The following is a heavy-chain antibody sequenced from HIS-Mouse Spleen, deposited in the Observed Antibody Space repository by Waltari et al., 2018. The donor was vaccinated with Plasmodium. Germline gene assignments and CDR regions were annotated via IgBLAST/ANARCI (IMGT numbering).Heavy chain of an antibody. CDR2: INHSGST. J-gene: IGHJ3*02. D-gene: IGHD3-9*01. CDR1: AGSFSGYY. CDR3: ARAPIRDAFDI. Sequence: QVQLQQWGAGLLKPSEPLSLTCDVYAGSFSGYYCSWFRQPPGKGLEWIGEINHSGSTNDNPSLKSRVTISVDTSKNQFSLKLSSVTAADTAVYYCARAPIRDAFDIWGQGTMVTVSS. V-gene: IGHV4-34*01.